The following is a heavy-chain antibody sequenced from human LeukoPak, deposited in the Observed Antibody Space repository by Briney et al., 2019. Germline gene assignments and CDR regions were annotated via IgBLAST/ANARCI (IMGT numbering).Heavy chain of an antibody. D-gene: IGHD2-15*01. J-gene: IGHJ4*02. CDR2: IYYSGST. CDR3: ARGVAGSFDY. V-gene: IGHV4-59*01. Sequence: KPSETLSLTCTVSGVSISSYYWSWIRQPPGKGLEWIGYIYYSGSTNYNPSLKSRVTISVDTSKNQFSLKLSSVTAADTAVYYCARGVAGSFDYWGQGTLVTVSS. CDR1: GVSISSYY.